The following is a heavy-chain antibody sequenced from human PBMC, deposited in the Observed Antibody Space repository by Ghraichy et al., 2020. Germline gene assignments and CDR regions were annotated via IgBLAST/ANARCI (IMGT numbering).Heavy chain of an antibody. J-gene: IGHJ4*02. CDR2: IYSGGST. CDR1: GFTVSSNY. Sequence: GGSLRLSCAASGFTVSSNYMSWVRQAPGKGLEWVSVIYSGGSTYYADSVKGRFTISRHNSKNTLYLQMNSLRAEDTAVYYCARFGGMTTRVRFDYWGQGTLVTVSS. V-gene: IGHV3-53*04. CDR3: ARFGGMTTRVRFDY. D-gene: IGHD2-15*01.